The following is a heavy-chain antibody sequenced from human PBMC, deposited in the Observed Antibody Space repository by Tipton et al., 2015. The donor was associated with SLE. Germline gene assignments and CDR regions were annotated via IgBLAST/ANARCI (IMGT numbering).Heavy chain of an antibody. CDR1: GFTFSSYS. J-gene: IGHJ4*02. CDR3: ASHYYDSSGYHDY. CDR2: ISSSSSYI. D-gene: IGHD3-22*01. Sequence: SLRLSCAASGFTFSSYSMNWVRQAPGKGLEWVSSISSSSSYIYYADSVKGRFTISRDNAKNSLYLQMNSLRAEDTAVYYCASHYYDSSGYHDYWGQGTLVTVSS. V-gene: IGHV3-21*01.